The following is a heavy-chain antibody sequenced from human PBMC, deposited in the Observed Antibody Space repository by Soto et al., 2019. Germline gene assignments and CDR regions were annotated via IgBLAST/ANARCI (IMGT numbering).Heavy chain of an antibody. D-gene: IGHD6-13*01. Sequence: QVQLLESGGGVVQPGRSLRVSCAASGFTFSNYAMHWVRQAPGKGLEWVAIIWYDGSDKYYADSVKGRFTISRDDSKNTLFLQMAGLRAEDKAIYYCAGVIGTAGSGGLNYWGQGTLVTVSS. CDR2: IWYDGSDK. CDR1: GFTFSNYA. V-gene: IGHV3-33*01. J-gene: IGHJ4*02. CDR3: AGVIGTAGSGGLNY.